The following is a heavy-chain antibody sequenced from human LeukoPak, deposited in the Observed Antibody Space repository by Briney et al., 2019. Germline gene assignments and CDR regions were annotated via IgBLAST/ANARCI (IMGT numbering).Heavy chain of an antibody. V-gene: IGHV4-59*08. J-gene: IGHJ6*03. CDR1: GGSIGTYY. CDR2: IYVTGT. D-gene: IGHD3-16*02. CDR3: ARHIGGGIEDMDV. Sequence: SETLSLTCTVSGGSIGTYYWSWIRQSPGKGLEWIGYIYVTGTRYNPYLQSRVTISVDRSRNQFFLKMSSVTAADTAVYYCARHIGGGIEDMDVWGKGAKVIVSS.